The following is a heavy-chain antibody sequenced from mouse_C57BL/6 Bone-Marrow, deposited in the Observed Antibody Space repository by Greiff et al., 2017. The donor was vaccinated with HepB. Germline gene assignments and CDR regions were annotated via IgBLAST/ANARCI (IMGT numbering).Heavy chain of an antibody. CDR1: DSEVFPIAY. V-gene: IGHV15-2*01. Sequence: QVQLKESGSELRSPGSSVKLSCKDFDSEVFPIAYMSWVRQKPGHGFEWIGGILPSIGRTIYGEKFEDKATLDADTLSNTAYVELNSLTSEDSAIYYCARPALWYFDVWGTGTTVTVSS. J-gene: IGHJ1*03. CDR2: ILPSIGRT. CDR3: ARPALWYFDV.